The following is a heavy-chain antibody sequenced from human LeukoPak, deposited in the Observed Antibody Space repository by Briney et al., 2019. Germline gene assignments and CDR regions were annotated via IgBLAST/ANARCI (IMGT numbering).Heavy chain of an antibody. D-gene: IGHD3-3*01. CDR1: GFTFSSYG. V-gene: IGHV3-30*18. CDR2: ISYDGSNK. CDR3: AKAGWEGYDFWSGSEYYMDV. Sequence: GGSLRLSCAASGFTFSSYGMHWVRQAPGKGLEWVAVISYDGSNKYYADSVKGRFTISRDNSKNTLYLQMNSLRAEDTAVYYCAKAGWEGYDFWSGSEYYMDVWGKGTTVTVSS. J-gene: IGHJ6*03.